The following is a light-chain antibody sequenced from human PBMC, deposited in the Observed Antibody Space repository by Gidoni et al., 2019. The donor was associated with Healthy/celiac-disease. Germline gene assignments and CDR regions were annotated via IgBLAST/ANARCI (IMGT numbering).Light chain of an antibody. J-gene: IGKJ2*01. Sequence: DIQMTQSPSSLSASVEDRVTITCRASQSISSYLNWYQQKPGKAPKLLIYAASSLQSGVPSRCSGSGSGTDFTLTISSLQPEDFATYYCQQSYSTPPYTFGQGTKLEIK. CDR3: QQSYSTPPYT. CDR2: AAS. V-gene: IGKV1-39*01. CDR1: QSISSY.